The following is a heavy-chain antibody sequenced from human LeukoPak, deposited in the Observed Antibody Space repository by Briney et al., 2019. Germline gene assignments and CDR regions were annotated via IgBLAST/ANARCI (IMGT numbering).Heavy chain of an antibody. V-gene: IGHV3-48*01. J-gene: IGHJ4*02. Sequence: AGGSLRLSCAASGFTFSSYSMNWVRQAPGKGLEWVSYISSSSTIYYADSVKGRFTISRDNAKNSLYLQMNSLRAEDTAVYYCARDSDYGDYGGCDYWGQGTLVTVSS. CDR1: GFTFSSYS. D-gene: IGHD4-17*01. CDR2: ISSSSTI. CDR3: ARDSDYGDYGGCDY.